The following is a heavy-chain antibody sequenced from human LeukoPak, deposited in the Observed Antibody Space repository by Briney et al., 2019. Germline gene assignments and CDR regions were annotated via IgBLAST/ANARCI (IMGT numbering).Heavy chain of an antibody. J-gene: IGHJ4*02. V-gene: IGHV3-7*01. CDR3: ARDTLVATIDY. D-gene: IGHD5-12*01. Sequence: GGSLRLSCAASRFTFSSYWMSWVRQAPGKGLEWVANIKQDGSEKYYVDSVKGRFTISRDNAKNSLYLQMNSLRAEDTAVYYCARDTLVATIDYWGQGTLVTVSS. CDR1: RFTFSSYW. CDR2: IKQDGSEK.